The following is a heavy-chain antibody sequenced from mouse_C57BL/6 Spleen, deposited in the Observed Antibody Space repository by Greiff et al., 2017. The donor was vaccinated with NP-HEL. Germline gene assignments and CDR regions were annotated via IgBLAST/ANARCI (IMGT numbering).Heavy chain of an antibody. J-gene: IGHJ4*01. CDR2: IDPSDSYT. D-gene: IGHD1-1*01. Sequence: VQLQQPGAELVRPGTSVKLSCKASGYTFTSYWMHWVKQRPGQGLEWIGVIDPSDSYTNYNQKFKGKAKLTVDTSSSTAYMQLSSLTSEDSAVYYCARYYYGSSPSGMDYWGQGTSVTVSS. CDR3: ARYYYGSSPSGMDY. V-gene: IGHV1-59*01. CDR1: GYTFTSYW.